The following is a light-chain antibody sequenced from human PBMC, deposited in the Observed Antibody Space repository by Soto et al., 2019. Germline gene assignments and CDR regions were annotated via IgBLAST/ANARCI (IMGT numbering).Light chain of an antibody. J-gene: IGLJ1*01. CDR1: SSNIGAGYD. CDR3: QSYDSSLSCYV. Sequence: QSVLAQPPSVSGAPGQRVTISCTGSSSNIGAGYDVHWYQQLPRTAPKLLIFASYNRPSGVPDRFSGSKSGTSDSLAITGLQAEDEAEYYCQSYDSSLSCYVFGIGTQVTVL. CDR2: ASY. V-gene: IGLV1-40*01.